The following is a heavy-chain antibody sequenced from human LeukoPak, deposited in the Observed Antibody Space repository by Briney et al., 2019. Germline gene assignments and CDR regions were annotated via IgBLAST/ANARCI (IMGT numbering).Heavy chain of an antibody. V-gene: IGHV3-11*01. CDR3: ARESYYYGSGAYDP. J-gene: IGHJ5*02. Sequence: PGGSLRLSCAASGFIISDYYMSWIRQAPGKRLEWLSYSSTSGSTISYADSVKGRFTISRDNAKNSLYLQMNSLRAEDTAVYYCARESYYYGSGAYDPWGQGTLVTVSS. D-gene: IGHD3-10*01. CDR1: GFIISDYY. CDR2: SSTSGSTI.